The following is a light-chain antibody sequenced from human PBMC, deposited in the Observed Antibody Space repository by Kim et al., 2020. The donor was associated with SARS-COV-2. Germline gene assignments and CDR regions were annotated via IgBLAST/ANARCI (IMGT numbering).Light chain of an antibody. CDR3: NSRDSSGNHLGV. Sequence: SSELTQDPAVSVALGQTVRITCQGDSLRSYYASWYQQKPGQAPVLVLYGKNNRPSVIPDRFSGSSSGNTASLTSTGAQAEDEADYYCNSRDSSGNHLGVFGGGTQLTVL. V-gene: IGLV3-19*01. CDR1: SLRSYY. J-gene: IGLJ3*02. CDR2: GKN.